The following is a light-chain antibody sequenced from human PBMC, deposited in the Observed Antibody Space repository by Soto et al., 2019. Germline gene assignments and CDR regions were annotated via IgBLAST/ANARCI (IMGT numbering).Light chain of an antibody. CDR1: QSVRSN. V-gene: IGKV3-15*01. CDR3: QQSYSTSWT. Sequence: EIVMTQSPATLSVSPGERATLSCRASQSVRSNLAWYQQKPGQTPRLLIYGASTRATGIPARFTGSGSVTEFTLTISSLQPEDFATYYCQQSYSTSWTFGQGTKVDIK. J-gene: IGKJ1*01. CDR2: GAS.